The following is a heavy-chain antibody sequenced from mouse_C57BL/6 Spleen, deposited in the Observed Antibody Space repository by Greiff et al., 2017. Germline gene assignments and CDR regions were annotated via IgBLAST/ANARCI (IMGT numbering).Heavy chain of an antibody. CDR3: AMEYCNPAWFAY. CDR1: GYTFTSYW. D-gene: IGHD2-10*02. V-gene: IGHV1-64*01. Sequence: QVQLQQPGAELVKPGASVKLSCKASGYTFTSYWMHWVKQRPGQGLEWIGMIHPNSGSTNYNEKFKSKASLTIDKSSSTAYIQLASLTSEDSAVYDCAMEYCNPAWFAYWGQGTLVTVSA. CDR2: IHPNSGST. J-gene: IGHJ3*01.